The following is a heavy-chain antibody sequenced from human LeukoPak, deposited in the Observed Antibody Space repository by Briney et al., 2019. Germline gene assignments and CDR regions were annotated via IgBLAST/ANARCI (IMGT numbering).Heavy chain of an antibody. CDR2: IREDGNEK. D-gene: IGHD3-3*01. Sequence: GESLRLSCAASGFTFSIYWMSWVRQAPGKGLEWVANIREDGNEKYYVDSLKGRFTISRDNAKNSLYLQMNSLRAEDTAVYYCARVPVLRFLEWLPYYMDVWGKGTTVTVSS. J-gene: IGHJ6*03. V-gene: IGHV3-7*04. CDR1: GFTFSIYW. CDR3: ARVPVLRFLEWLPYYMDV.